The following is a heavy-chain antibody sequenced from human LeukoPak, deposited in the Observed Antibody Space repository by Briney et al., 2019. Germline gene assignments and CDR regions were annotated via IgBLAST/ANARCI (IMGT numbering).Heavy chain of an antibody. CDR3: ARDAGSWSYFDY. CDR2: ISYDGSNK. D-gene: IGHD3-10*01. J-gene: IGHJ4*02. CDR1: GFTFSSYA. V-gene: IGHV3-30*04. Sequence: PGRSLRLSCAASGFTFSSYAMHWVRQAPGKGLEWVAVISYDGSNKYYADSVKGRFTISRDNSKNTLYLQMNSLRADDTAVYYCARDAGSWSYFDYWGQGTLVTVSS.